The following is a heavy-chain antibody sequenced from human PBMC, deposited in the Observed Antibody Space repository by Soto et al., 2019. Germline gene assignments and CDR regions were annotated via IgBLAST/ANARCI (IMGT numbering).Heavy chain of an antibody. CDR2: IKSKTDGGTT. CDR3: TAFSYYDFWSGYHGDC. Sequence: GGSLRLSCAASGFTFSNAWMSWVRQAPGKGLEWVGRIKSKTDGGTTDYAAPVKDRFTISRDDSKNTLYLQMNSLKTEDTAVYYCTAFSYYDFWSGYHGDCWGQGTLVTVSS. J-gene: IGHJ4*02. D-gene: IGHD3-3*01. CDR1: GFTFSNAW. V-gene: IGHV3-15*01.